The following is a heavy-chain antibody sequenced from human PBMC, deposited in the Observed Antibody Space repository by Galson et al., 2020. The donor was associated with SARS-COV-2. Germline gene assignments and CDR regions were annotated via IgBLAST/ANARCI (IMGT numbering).Heavy chain of an antibody. CDR1: GFTFSTYW. CDR3: ATGDSSWDLRY. CDR2: INSDGRST. Sequence: GESLKISCAASGFTFSTYWMHWVRQAPGKGLVWVSRINSDGRSTDYADSVKGRLTISRDNAKNTLYLHMGSLRAEDTAVYYCATGDSSWDLRYWGQGTLVTVSS. V-gene: IGHV3-74*01. D-gene: IGHD6-13*01. J-gene: IGHJ4*02.